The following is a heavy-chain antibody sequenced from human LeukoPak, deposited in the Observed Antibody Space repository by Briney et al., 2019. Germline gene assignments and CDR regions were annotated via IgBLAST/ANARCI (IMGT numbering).Heavy chain of an antibody. V-gene: IGHV1-2*02. D-gene: IGHD2-15*01. CDR2: INPNSGGT. CDR1: GYTFTSYY. J-gene: IGHJ4*02. CDR3: AREPGVVVAATRLDY. Sequence: ASVKVSCKASGYTFTSYYIHWVRQAPGQGLEWMGWINPNSGGTNYAQKFQGRVTMTRDTSISTAYMELSRLRSDDTAVYYCAREPGVVVAATRLDYWGQGTLVTVSS.